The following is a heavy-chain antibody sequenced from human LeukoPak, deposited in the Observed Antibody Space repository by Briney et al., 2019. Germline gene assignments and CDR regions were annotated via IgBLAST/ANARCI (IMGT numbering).Heavy chain of an antibody. CDR1: GFVFSASY. J-gene: IGHJ5*01. Sequence: GGSLSLSCAASGFVFSASYMSWVRKAPGEGLEWVATIRPDGSEKYHVDSVSGRFTISRDNTNDSLFLQMNSLRVDDTAVYYCVRGGTYWTVSWGQGTLVNVS. CDR2: IRPDGSEK. V-gene: IGHV3-7*01. CDR3: VRGGTYWTVS.